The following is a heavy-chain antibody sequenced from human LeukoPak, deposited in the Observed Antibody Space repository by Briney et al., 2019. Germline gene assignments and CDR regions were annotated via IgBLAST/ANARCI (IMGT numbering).Heavy chain of an antibody. CDR1: GFIFSDYY. Sequence: GGSLRLTCAVSGFIFSDYYMSWIRQAPGKGLEWVSYISSDGTTTYYADSVRGRSTVSKDKPKNTLYLQMNSLRAEATAVYYGVRVIACRGNRAPTACLGTSNAFDIWGQGTMVTVSS. CDR3: VRVIACRGNRAPTACLGTSNAFDI. V-gene: IGHV3-11*01. CDR2: ISSDGTTT. D-gene: IGHD1-14*01. J-gene: IGHJ3*02.